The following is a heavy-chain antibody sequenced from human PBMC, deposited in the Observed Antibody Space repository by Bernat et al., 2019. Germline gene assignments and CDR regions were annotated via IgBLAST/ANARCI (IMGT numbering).Heavy chain of an antibody. CDR3: TRQLVVVAAQNYYYYGMDV. D-gene: IGHD2-15*01. V-gene: IGHV3-73*01. Sequence: EVQLVESGGGLVQPGGSLKLSCAASGFTFSGSAMHWVRQASGKGLEWVGRIRRKANSYATVYAASVTCRFTISRDASTTTAYLQMNSLKTEDTAVYYCTRQLVVVAAQNYYYYGMDVWGQGTTVTVSS. J-gene: IGHJ6*02. CDR2: IRRKANSYAT. CDR1: GFTFSGSA.